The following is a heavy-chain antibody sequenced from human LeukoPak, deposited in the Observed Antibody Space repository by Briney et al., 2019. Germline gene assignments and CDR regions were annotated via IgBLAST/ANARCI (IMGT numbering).Heavy chain of an antibody. Sequence: PGGSLRLSCAASGFTFGSYSMNWVRQAPGKGLEWVSSISSSSSYIYYADSVKGRFTISRDNAKNSLYLQMNSLRAEDTALYYCAKLDVRIAAGMDVWGQGTTVTVSS. CDR1: GFTFGSYS. V-gene: IGHV3-21*04. J-gene: IGHJ6*02. CDR3: AKLDVRIAAGMDV. CDR2: ISSSSSYI. D-gene: IGHD6-6*01.